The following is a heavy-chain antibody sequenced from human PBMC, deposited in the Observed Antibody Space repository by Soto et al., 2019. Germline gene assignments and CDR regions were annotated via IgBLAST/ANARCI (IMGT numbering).Heavy chain of an antibody. CDR1: GFTFSSYG. J-gene: IGHJ2*01. Sequence: QVQLVESGGGVVQPGRSLRLSCAASGFTFSSYGMHWVRQAPGKGLEWVAVIWYDGSNNYYADSVKGRFTISRDNSKNTLYLQMNSLRAEDTAVYYCARDKEVLMAANWYFDLWGRGTLVTVSS. V-gene: IGHV3-33*01. D-gene: IGHD2-8*01. CDR3: ARDKEVLMAANWYFDL. CDR2: IWYDGSNN.